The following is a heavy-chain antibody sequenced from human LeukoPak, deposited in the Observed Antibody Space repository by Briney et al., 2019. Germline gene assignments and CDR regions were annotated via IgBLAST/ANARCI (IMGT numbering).Heavy chain of an antibody. CDR3: ARESEEGYCSSTSCYLDY. CDR2: ISAYNGNT. Sequence: ASVKVSCKASGYTFTSYGISWVRQAPGQGLEWMGWISAYNGNTNYAQKLQGRVTMTRDTSTSTVYMELSSLRSEDTAVYYCARESEEGYCSSTSCYLDYWGQGTLVTVSS. D-gene: IGHD2-2*01. CDR1: GYTFTSYG. J-gene: IGHJ4*02. V-gene: IGHV1-18*01.